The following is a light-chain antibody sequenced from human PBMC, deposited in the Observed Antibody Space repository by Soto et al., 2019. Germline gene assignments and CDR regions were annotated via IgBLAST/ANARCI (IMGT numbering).Light chain of an antibody. J-gene: IGLJ1*01. V-gene: IGLV2-23*01. CDR1: SSDVGKFNF. Sequence: QSVLTQPASVSGSPGQSITISCTGTSSDVGKFNFVSWYQQHPGKAPKFIIYEGTKRPSGVSNRFSGSKSGDTASLTISGLQPEDEAEYFCCSYAGRTTYVFGTGTKVTGL. CDR2: EGT. CDR3: CSYAGRTTYV.